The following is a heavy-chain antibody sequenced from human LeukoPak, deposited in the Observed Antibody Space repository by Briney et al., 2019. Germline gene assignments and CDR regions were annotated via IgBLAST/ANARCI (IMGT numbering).Heavy chain of an antibody. J-gene: IGHJ4*02. CDR3: ARVGYQPLLFGY. CDR2: INPNSGGT. Sequence: ASVKVSCKASGYTFTSYDINWVRQATGQGLEWMGWINPNSGGTNYAQKFQGRVTMTRDTSISTAYMELSRLRSDDTAVYYCARVGYQPLLFGYWGQGTLVTVSS. D-gene: IGHD2-2*01. CDR1: GYTFTSYD. V-gene: IGHV1-2*02.